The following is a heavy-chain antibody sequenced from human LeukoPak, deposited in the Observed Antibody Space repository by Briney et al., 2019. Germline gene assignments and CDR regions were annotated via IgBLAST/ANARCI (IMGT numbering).Heavy chain of an antibody. CDR1: GFTFSSYA. J-gene: IGHJ4*02. CDR3: AKIDYYDIRHFDY. CDR2: ISDSGIGI. D-gene: IGHD3-22*01. V-gene: IGHV3-23*01. Sequence: GGSLRLSCAASGFTFSSYAMSWVRQAPGRGLEWVSAISDSGIGIYYANSVEGRFTISRDNSKNTLYLQMNSLRAEDTAVYYCAKIDYYDIRHFDYWGQGTLVTVSS.